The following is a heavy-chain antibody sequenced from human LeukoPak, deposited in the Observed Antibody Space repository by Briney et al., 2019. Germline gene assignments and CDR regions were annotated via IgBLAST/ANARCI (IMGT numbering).Heavy chain of an antibody. CDR3: ARQKWDRLTYYYYGMDV. Sequence: KTSETLSLTCTLSAYSIDNYYWSWLRQPPGKGLEWIGYVSYSGTPDYNPSLKSRATISLDTSRNQFSLQLSSVTAADTAEYYCARQKWDRLTYYYYGMDVWGQGTTITVSS. J-gene: IGHJ6*02. CDR1: AYSIDNYY. V-gene: IGHV4-59*08. D-gene: IGHD1-26*01. CDR2: VSYSGTP.